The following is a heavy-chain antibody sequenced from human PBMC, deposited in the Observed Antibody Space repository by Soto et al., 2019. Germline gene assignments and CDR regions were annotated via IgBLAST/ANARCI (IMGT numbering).Heavy chain of an antibody. V-gene: IGHV1-3*01. CDR3: ARGDYYDIHDY. J-gene: IGHJ4*02. D-gene: IGHD3-22*01. CDR1: GYTFTSCA. Sequence: QVQLVQCGAEVKKPGASVKVSCKASGYTFTSCAMHWVRQAPGQRVEWMGWINAGNGNTKYSQKFQGRVTITRDTSASTAYMELSSLRSEDTAVYYCARGDYYDIHDYWGQGTLVTVSS. CDR2: INAGNGNT.